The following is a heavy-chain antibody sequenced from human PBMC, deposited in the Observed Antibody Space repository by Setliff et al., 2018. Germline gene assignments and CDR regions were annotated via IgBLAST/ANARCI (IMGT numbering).Heavy chain of an antibody. Sequence: GGSLRLSCAASGFTFSSYSLNWVRQAPGKGLEWVSGITGSGAGTYYADSVEGRFTISRDNSDNTLYLEMISPRAEDTAVYYCAKGGGGNYDCSAIGYYYYYYYMDGWGKGTTVTVSS. D-gene: IGHD3-22*01. V-gene: IGHV3-23*01. CDR2: ITGSGAGT. CDR3: AKGGGGNYDCSAIGYYYYYYYMDG. CDR1: GFTFSSYS. J-gene: IGHJ6*03.